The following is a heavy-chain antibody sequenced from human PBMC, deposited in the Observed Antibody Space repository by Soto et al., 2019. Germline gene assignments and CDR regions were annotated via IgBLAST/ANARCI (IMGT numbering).Heavy chain of an antibody. CDR3: ARVMVDFGGNFFDY. D-gene: IGHD4-17*01. J-gene: IGHJ4*02. V-gene: IGHV3-48*02. Sequence: PGGSLRLSCAASGFTFSSYSMNWVRQAPGKGLEWVSYISSSSTIYYADSVKGRFTISRDNAKNSLYLQMNSLRDEDTAVYYCARVMVDFGGNFFDYWGQGTLVTVSS. CDR1: GFTFSSYS. CDR2: ISSSSTI.